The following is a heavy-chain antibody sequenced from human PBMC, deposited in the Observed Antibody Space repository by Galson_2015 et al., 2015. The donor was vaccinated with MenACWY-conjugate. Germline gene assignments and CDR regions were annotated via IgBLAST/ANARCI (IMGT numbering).Heavy chain of an antibody. Sequence: SLRLSCAASGFTFSSYVMHWVRQVPGKGLEWVAVISEDGNNKNYADSVKGRFTISRDNSKNTLYLQMNTLRAEDTAVYYCAREGNDYDFWSTYYYYFDYWGQGTLVTVSS. V-gene: IGHV3-30-3*01. CDR2: ISEDGNNK. D-gene: IGHD3-3*01. CDR1: GFTFSSYV. J-gene: IGHJ4*02. CDR3: AREGNDYDFWSTYYYYFDY.